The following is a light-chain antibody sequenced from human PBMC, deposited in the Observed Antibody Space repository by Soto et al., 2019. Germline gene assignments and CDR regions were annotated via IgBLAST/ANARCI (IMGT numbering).Light chain of an antibody. Sequence: EIVLTQSPATLSVSPGERATLSCRASQSLRSSLAWYQQKPGQAPRLLISGVSSRATGIPDRFSGSGSGTDFILTISRVEPEDFAVYYCQQFGTSSLVTFGPGTKVDIK. CDR2: GVS. CDR1: QSLRSS. J-gene: IGKJ3*01. V-gene: IGKV3-20*01. CDR3: QQFGTSSLVT.